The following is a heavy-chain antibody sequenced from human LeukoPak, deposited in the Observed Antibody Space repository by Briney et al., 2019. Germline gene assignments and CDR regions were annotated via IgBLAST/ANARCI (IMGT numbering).Heavy chain of an antibody. CDR2: IYYSGST. D-gene: IGHD2-21*01. CDR3: ARVSWPYCGGDCYPGLWD. J-gene: IGHJ4*02. V-gene: IGHV4-39*01. CDR1: GGSISSSSYY. Sequence: SETLSLTCTVSGGSISSSSYYWGWIRQPPGKGLEWIGSIYYSGSTYYNPSLKSRVTISVDTSKNLFSLKLSSVTAADTAVYYCARVSWPYCGGDCYPGLWDWGQGTLVTVSS.